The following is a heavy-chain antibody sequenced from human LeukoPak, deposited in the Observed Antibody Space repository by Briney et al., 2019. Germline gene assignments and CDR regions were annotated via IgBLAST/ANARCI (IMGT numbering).Heavy chain of an antibody. CDR2: IRYDGSNK. D-gene: IGHD6-13*01. CDR1: GFTFSSYG. J-gene: IGHJ4*02. CDR3: AKDYGSSWYGYYFDY. Sequence: GGSLRLSCAASGFTFSSYGMHWVRQAPGKGLEWVAFIRYDGSNKYYADSVKGRFTISRDNSKNTLYLQMSSLRAEDTTVYYCAKDYGSSWYGYYFDYWGQGTLVTVSS. V-gene: IGHV3-30*02.